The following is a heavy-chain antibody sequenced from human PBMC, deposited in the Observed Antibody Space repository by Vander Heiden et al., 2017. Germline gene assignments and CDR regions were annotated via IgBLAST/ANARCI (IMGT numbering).Heavy chain of an antibody. CDR1: GFTFADYA. J-gene: IGHJ4*02. CDR3: AKDTGYSYDHFDY. D-gene: IGHD5-18*01. CDR2: IRWNSGSI. Sequence: EVQLVESGGGLVQPGRSLRLSCAASGFTFADYAMHWVRQAPGKGLEWVSGIRWNSGSIGYADSVKGRFTISRDNAKNSLYLQMNSLRAEETALYYCAKDTGYSYDHFDYWGQGTLVTVSS. V-gene: IGHV3-9*01.